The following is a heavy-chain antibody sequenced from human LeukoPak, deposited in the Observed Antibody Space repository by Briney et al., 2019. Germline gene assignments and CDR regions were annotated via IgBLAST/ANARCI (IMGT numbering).Heavy chain of an antibody. CDR2: ISGSSTHI. V-gene: IGHV3-21*01. D-gene: IGHD3-3*01. CDR1: GFTFSSYT. J-gene: IGHJ4*02. Sequence: GGSLRLSCAASGFTFSSYTMNWVRQAPGQGLEWVSSISGSSTHILYADSVKGRFTISRDNAKNSLYLQMNSLRAEDTAVYYCARDPDFGPEPSPFDYWGQGTLVTVSS. CDR3: ARDPDFGPEPSPFDY.